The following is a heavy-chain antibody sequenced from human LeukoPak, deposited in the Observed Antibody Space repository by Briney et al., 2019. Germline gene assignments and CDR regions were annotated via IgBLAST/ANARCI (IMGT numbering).Heavy chain of an antibody. J-gene: IGHJ5*02. Sequence: GASVKVSCKASGGTFSSYAISWVRQAPGQGLEWMGGIIPIFGTANYAQKFQGRVTITADESTSTAYMELSSLRSEDTAVYYCARDGVHSATNWFDPWGQGTLVTVSS. D-gene: IGHD2-8*01. CDR2: IIPIFGTA. V-gene: IGHV1-69*13. CDR3: ARDGVHSATNWFDP. CDR1: GGTFSSYA.